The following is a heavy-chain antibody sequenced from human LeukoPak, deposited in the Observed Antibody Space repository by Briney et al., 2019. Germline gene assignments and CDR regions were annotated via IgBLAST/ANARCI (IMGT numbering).Heavy chain of an antibody. Sequence: PGGSLRLSCVASGFRLSDYSMNWVRQAPGKGLEWVSYISRPSDKTYYGDSVKGRFTISRDNAKNSVYLQMNSLRDEDTALYYCAREAYWGGSDKGFDQWGQGTLVTVSS. CDR1: GFRLSDYS. CDR3: AREAYWGGSDKGFDQ. CDR2: ISRPSDKT. J-gene: IGHJ4*02. D-gene: IGHD7-27*01. V-gene: IGHV3-48*02.